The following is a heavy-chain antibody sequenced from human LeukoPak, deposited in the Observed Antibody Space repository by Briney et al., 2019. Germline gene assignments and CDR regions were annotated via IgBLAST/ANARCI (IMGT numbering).Heavy chain of an antibody. Sequence: GSLRLSCAASGFTFASSGMTWVRQAPGKGLEWVSGITSAGSTYYADSVKGRFTVFRDTSKSTLYIQMNSLRVEDTAIYYCAAPDNTSPRYWGQGVLVTVSS. D-gene: IGHD3-9*01. V-gene: IGHV3-23*01. CDR3: AAPDNTSPRY. CDR2: ITSAGST. J-gene: IGHJ4*02. CDR1: GFTFASSG.